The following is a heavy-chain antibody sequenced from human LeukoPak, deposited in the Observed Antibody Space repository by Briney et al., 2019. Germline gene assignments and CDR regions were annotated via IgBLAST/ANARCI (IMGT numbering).Heavy chain of an antibody. CDR1: GFTFSDYY. D-gene: IGHD3-22*01. J-gene: IGHJ5*01. V-gene: IGHV3-11*01. CDR3: AKDPDSSGYYSNWFDS. CDR2: ISSSGRTI. Sequence: GGSLRLSCAASGFTFSDYYMNWIRQAPGKGLECVSYISSSGRTIYYADSVKGRFTISRDNSKNTLYLQMNSLRAEDTAVYYCAKDPDSSGYYSNWFDSWGQGTLVTVSS.